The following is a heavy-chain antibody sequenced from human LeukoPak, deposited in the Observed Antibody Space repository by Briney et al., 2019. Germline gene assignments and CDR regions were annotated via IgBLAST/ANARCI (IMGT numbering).Heavy chain of an antibody. CDR2: ISFDGSKK. J-gene: IGHJ4*02. CDR1: GFTFRNYA. D-gene: IGHD4-17*01. CDR3: ASHDHGDYGSFDY. V-gene: IGHV3-30*04. Sequence: GGSLRLSCAASGFTFRNYAMHWVRQAPGKGLEWVAVISFDGSKKYYADSVKGRFTISRDNSKSTLYLQINSLRAEDTAIYYCASHDHGDYGSFDYWGQGTLVTVSS.